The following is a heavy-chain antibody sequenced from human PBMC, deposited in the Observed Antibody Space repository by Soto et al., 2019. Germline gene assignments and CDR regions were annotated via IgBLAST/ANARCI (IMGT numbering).Heavy chain of an antibody. CDR1: GGSISSRSYY. Sequence: QLQLQESGPELVKPSETLSHTCTVSGGSISSRSYYWGWIRQTPGKGLEWIGSIYYSGSTYYNPSLKSRVTISVDTSKNQFSLKLSSVTAADTAVYYCATLWLGELFTDYWGQGTLVTVSS. V-gene: IGHV4-39*01. D-gene: IGHD3-10*01. CDR2: IYYSGST. J-gene: IGHJ4*02. CDR3: ATLWLGELFTDY.